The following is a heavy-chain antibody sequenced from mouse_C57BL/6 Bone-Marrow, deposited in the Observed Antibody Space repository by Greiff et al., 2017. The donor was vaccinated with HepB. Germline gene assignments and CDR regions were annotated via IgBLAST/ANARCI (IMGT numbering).Heavy chain of an antibody. V-gene: IGHV5-17*01. CDR2: ISSGSSTI. D-gene: IGHD1-1*01. Sequence: EVMLVESGGGLVKPGGSLKLSCAASGSTFSDYGMHWVRQAPEKGLEWVAYISSGSSTIYYADTVKGRFTISRDNAKNTLFLQMTSLRSEDTAMYYCARGYYYGSSPFAYWGQGTLVTVSA. CDR1: GSTFSDYG. J-gene: IGHJ3*01. CDR3: ARGYYYGSSPFAY.